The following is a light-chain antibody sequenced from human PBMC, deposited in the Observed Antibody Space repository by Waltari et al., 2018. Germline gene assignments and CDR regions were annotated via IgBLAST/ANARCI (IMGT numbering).Light chain of an antibody. V-gene: IGKV1-5*03. Sequence: DIQMTQSPSTLSASVGDSVTITCRASQSIRNWLAWYQQKPGKAPKLLIDKASSLESGFPSRFSGSGSGTEFTLTISSLQPDDFATYYCQQYNTYSGTFGQGTKVEIK. CDR3: QQYNTYSGT. CDR2: KAS. J-gene: IGKJ1*01. CDR1: QSIRNW.